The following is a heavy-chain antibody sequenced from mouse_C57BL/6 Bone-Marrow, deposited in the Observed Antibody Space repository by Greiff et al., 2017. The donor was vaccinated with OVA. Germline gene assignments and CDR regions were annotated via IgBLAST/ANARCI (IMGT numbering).Heavy chain of an antibody. CDR2: ISSGGSYT. D-gene: IGHD1-1*01. Sequence: EVHLVESGGDLVKPGGSLKLSCAASGFTFSSYGMSWVRQTPDKRLECVATISSGGSYTYYPDSVKGRFTISRDNAKNTLYLQMSSLKSEDTAMYYCARSPLYYYGWVYFDYWGQGTTLTVSS. V-gene: IGHV5-6*01. J-gene: IGHJ2*01. CDR3: ARSPLYYYGWVYFDY. CDR1: GFTFSSYG.